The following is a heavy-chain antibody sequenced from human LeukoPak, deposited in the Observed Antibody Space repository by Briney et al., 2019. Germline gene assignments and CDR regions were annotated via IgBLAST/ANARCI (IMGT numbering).Heavy chain of an antibody. J-gene: IGHJ3*02. D-gene: IGHD6-6*01. CDR1: GFTFSSYG. CDR2: ISYDGSNK. V-gene: IGHV3-30*03. Sequence: PGGSLRLSCAASGFTFSSYGMHWVRQAPGKGLEWVAVISYDGSNKYYADSVKGRFTISRDNSKNTLYLQMNSLRSEDTAVYYCATEYSSAYAFDIWGQGTMVTVSS. CDR3: ATEYSSAYAFDI.